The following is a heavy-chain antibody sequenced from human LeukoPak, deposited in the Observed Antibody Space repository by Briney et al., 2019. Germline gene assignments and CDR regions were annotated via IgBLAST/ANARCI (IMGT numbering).Heavy chain of an antibody. CDR1: GFTVSSNY. J-gene: IGHJ4*02. CDR3: ARGVSAAGTSYFDY. V-gene: IGHV3-66*01. D-gene: IGHD6-13*01. Sequence: YPGGSLRLSCAASGFTVSSNYMSWVRQAPGKGLEWVSVIYSGGSTYNADSVKGRFTNSRDNSKNTLYLQMNSLRAEDTAAYYCARGVSAAGTSYFDYWGQGTLVTVSS. CDR2: IYSGGST.